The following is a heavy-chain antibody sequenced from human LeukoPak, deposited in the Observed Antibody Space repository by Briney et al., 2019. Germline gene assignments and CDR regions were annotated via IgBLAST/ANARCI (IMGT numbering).Heavy chain of an antibody. CDR2: IYHTGTT. Sequence: SQTLSLTCTVSGGLISRIEYSWGWVRQSPVKGLEWLGHIYHTGTTLYSPHLNNRLTVSMDSSKNQFSLTLNSVTAADTAVYYCAPVSGGELATQTGGSFDHLGRGILVTVSS. J-gene: IGHJ4*02. V-gene: IGHV4-30-4*01. CDR3: APVSGGELATQTGGSFDH. D-gene: IGHD5-12*01. CDR1: GGLISRIEYS.